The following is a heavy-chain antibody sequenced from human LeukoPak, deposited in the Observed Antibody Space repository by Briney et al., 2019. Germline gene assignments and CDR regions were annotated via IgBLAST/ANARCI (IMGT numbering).Heavy chain of an antibody. J-gene: IGHJ6*02. Sequence: PGGSLRLSCAASGFTFSSYAMSWVRQAPGKGLEWVSAISGSGGSTYYADSVKGRFTISRDNSKNTLYLQMNSLRAEDTAVYYCARDPGPSGDGRIDGMDVWGQGTTVTVSS. D-gene: IGHD1-26*01. CDR2: ISGSGGST. CDR1: GFTFSSYA. V-gene: IGHV3-23*01. CDR3: ARDPGPSGDGRIDGMDV.